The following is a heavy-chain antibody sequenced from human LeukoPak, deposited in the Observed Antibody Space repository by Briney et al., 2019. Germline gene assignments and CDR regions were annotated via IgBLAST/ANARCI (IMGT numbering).Heavy chain of an antibody. CDR1: GYTFTVYY. CDR3: ARHDAYSSGCFGY. V-gene: IGHV1-2*02. CDR2: INPNSGGT. J-gene: IGHJ4*02. D-gene: IGHD6-19*01. Sequence: ASVNVSCKASGYTFTVYYMHWVRQAPGQGLEWMGWINPNSGGTNYAQKFQGRVTMTRDTSISTAYMELSRLRSDDTAVYYCARHDAYSSGCFGYWGQGTLVTVSS.